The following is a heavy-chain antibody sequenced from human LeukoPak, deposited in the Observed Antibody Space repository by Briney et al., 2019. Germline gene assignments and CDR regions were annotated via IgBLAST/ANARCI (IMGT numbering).Heavy chain of an antibody. CDR3: ARSLAGRSYYYYMDA. Sequence: GASVTVSCKASGYTLTTFDINWVRQATGQGLEWMGWMNPSSGNTGYAQKFQDRVSMTRNTSINTAYMELSSLRSEDTAVYYCARSLAGRSYYYYMDAWGNGTTVTVSS. D-gene: IGHD6-6*01. CDR1: GYTLTTFD. CDR2: MNPSSGNT. J-gene: IGHJ6*03. V-gene: IGHV1-8*01.